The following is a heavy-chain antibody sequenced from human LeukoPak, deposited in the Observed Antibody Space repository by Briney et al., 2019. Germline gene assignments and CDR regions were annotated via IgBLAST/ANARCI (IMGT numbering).Heavy chain of an antibody. CDR3: AIVPGYDILTGYFDY. J-gene: IGHJ4*02. Sequence: SETLSLTCTVSGGSISSYYWSWIRQPPGKGLEWIGYIYYSGSTNYNPSLKSRVTISVDTSKNQFSLNLSSVTAADTAGYYCAIVPGYDILTGYFDYWGQGTLVTVSS. CDR1: GGSISSYY. CDR2: IYYSGST. V-gene: IGHV4-59*01. D-gene: IGHD3-9*01.